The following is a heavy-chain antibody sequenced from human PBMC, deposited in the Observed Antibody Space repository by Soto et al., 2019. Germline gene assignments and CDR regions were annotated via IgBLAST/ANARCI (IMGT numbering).Heavy chain of an antibody. CDR1: GGTFSSYA. CDR3: ARDLGRRDGYKTFDY. CDR2: IIPIFGTA. D-gene: IGHD5-12*01. Sequence: EASVKVSCKASGGTFSSYAISWVRQAPGQGLEWMGGIIPIFGTANYAQKFQGRVTITADESTSTAYMELSSLRSEDTAVYYCARDLGRRDGYKTFDYWGQGTLVTVSS. J-gene: IGHJ4*02. V-gene: IGHV1-69*13.